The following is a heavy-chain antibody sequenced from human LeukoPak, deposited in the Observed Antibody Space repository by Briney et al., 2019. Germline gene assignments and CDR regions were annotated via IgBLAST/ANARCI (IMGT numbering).Heavy chain of an antibody. CDR1: GFTFSTYE. D-gene: IGHD2-15*01. CDR3: ATAGGVVVVDGYFDC. J-gene: IGHJ4*02. CDR2: ISTSGGTT. V-gene: IGHV3-48*03. Sequence: PGGSLRLSCAASGFTFSTYEMNWVRQAPGKGLEWVSYISTSGGTTYYADSVKGRFTISRDNAKNSVYLQMNSLRAEDTAVYYCATAGGVVVVDGYFDCWGQGTLVTVSS.